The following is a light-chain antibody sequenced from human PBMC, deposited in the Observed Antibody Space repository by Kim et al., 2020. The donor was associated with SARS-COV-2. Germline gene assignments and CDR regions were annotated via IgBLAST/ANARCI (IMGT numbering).Light chain of an antibody. Sequence: SPGERATLSCRANQSVSSSYLAWYQQKSGQAPRLLIYGASSKATGIPDRFSGSGSGTDFTLTISRLEPEDFAVYYCQQYGTSPWTFGQGTKVDIK. CDR1: QSVSSSY. V-gene: IGKV3-20*01. CDR2: GAS. J-gene: IGKJ1*01. CDR3: QQYGTSPWT.